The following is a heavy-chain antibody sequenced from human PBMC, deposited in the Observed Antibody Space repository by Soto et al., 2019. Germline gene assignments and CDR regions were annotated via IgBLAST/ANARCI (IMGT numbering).Heavy chain of an antibody. CDR3: ARKGDGSGSYFSQRFDY. CDR2: VYHTGTT. Sequence: QVQLQESGPGLVKPSETLSLTCTVSGGSISSGGYYWNWIRQHPGKGLEWIGYVYHTGTTSYNPSLGGRLSIYVDTSENHFPLRLTSVAAADTAVYYCARKGDGSGSYFSQRFDYWGQGILVTVSS. CDR1: GGSISSGGYY. V-gene: IGHV4-31*03. D-gene: IGHD3-10*01. J-gene: IGHJ4*02.